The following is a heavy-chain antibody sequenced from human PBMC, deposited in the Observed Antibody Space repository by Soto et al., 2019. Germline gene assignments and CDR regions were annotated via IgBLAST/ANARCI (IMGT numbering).Heavy chain of an antibody. CDR1: GFTFSSYA. Sequence: GGSLRLSCAASGFTFSSYAMSWVRQAPGKGLEWVSAISGSGGSTYYADSVKGRFTISRDNSKNTLYLQMNSLRAEDTAVYYCATRSLSTHYYYAMDFWGQGTTVTVSS. CDR3: ATRSLSTHYYYAMDF. J-gene: IGHJ6*02. CDR2: ISGSGGST. V-gene: IGHV3-23*01.